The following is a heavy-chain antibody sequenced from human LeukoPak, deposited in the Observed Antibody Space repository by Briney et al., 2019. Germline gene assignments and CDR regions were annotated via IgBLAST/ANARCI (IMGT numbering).Heavy chain of an antibody. CDR1: GASLSLYY. CDR2: IYCSGST. CDR3: ARRVVVVHQIDY. Sequence: SETLSLTCTVSGASLSLYYWSWIRQPPGKGLEFIGHIYCSGSTHYNPSLRSRITLSVDTSKNQFSLKMTSVTAADTAVYYCARRVVVVHQIDYWGQGTLVTVSS. D-gene: IGHD3-22*01. J-gene: IGHJ4*02. V-gene: IGHV4-59*01.